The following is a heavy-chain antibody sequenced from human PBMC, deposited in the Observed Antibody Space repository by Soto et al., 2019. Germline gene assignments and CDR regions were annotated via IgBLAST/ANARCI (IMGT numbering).Heavy chain of an antibody. CDR2: IFSNDEK. D-gene: IGHD4-17*01. CDR1: GFSLSNARMG. V-gene: IGHV2-26*01. J-gene: IGHJ4*02. CDR3: ARIKYGDYVLGSDY. Sequence: QVTLKESGPVLVKPTETLTLTCTVSGFSLSNARMGVSWIRQPPGKALEWLAHIFSNDEKSYSTSLKSRLTISKDTSKSQVVLTMTNMDPVDTATYYCARIKYGDYVLGSDYWGQGTLVTVSS.